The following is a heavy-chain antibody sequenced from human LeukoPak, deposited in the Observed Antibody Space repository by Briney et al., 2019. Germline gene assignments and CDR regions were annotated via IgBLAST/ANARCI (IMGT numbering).Heavy chain of an antibody. CDR1: GYTFTSYG. D-gene: IGHD4-17*01. V-gene: IGHV1-18*01. J-gene: IGHJ4*02. CDR2: ISAYNGNT. Sequence: ASVKVSCKASGYTFTSYGISWVRQAPGQGLEWMGRISAYNGNTNYAQKLQGRVTMTTDTSTSTAYMELRSLRSDDTAVYYCARVIAGDYGNYFDYWGQGTLVTVSS. CDR3: ARVIAGDYGNYFDY.